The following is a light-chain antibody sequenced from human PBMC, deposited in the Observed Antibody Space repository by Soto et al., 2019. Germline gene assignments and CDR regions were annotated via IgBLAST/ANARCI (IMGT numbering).Light chain of an antibody. J-gene: IGKJ4*01. CDR3: EQRSIWPPLT. CDR1: QSVFKY. CDR2: DAI. V-gene: IGKV3-11*01. Sequence: EVVLTQSPATLSLSPGESVTLSCRASQSVFKYLAWYQQKPGQAPRLLIYDAINRAPGIPVRFSGSGSGTDFNLTISSLEPEDFAVYYCEQRSIWPPLTFGGGAKVE.